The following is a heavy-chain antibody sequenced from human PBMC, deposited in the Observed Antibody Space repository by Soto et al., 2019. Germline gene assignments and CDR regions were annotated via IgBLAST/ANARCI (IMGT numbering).Heavy chain of an antibody. CDR3: ASWGIDSSGYYYALDAFDI. CDR2: INPNSGGT. V-gene: IGHV1-2*02. J-gene: IGHJ3*02. D-gene: IGHD3-22*01. Sequence: ASVKVSCKASGYTFTGYYMHWVRQAPGQGLEWMGWINPNSGGTNYAQKFQGRVTMTRDTSISTAYMELSRLRSDDMAVYYCASWGIDSSGYYYALDAFDIWGQGTMVTVSS. CDR1: GYTFTGYY.